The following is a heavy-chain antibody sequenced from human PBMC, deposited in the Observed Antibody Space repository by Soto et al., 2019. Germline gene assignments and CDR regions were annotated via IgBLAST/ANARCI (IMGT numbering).Heavy chain of an antibody. V-gene: IGHV4-39*01. Sequence: SETLSLTCTVSGGSVRSSGYYWGWVRQPPGKGLEWIGSVYYSGSTYYNPSLESRVTISVDKSKNRFSLKLMSLSAADTAVYYCGRLEGLATISYYFDYWGQGALVTAPQ. J-gene: IGHJ4*02. CDR1: GGSVRSSGYY. CDR3: GRLEGLATISYYFDY. D-gene: IGHD3-9*01. CDR2: VYYSGST.